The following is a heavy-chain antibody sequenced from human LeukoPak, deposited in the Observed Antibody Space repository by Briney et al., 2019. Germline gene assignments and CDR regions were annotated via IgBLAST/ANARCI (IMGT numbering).Heavy chain of an antibody. CDR2: INHSGST. Sequence: SETLSLTCAVYGGSFSGYYCSWIRQPPGKGLEWIGEINHSGSTNYNPSLKSRVTISVDTSKNQFSLKLSSVTAADTAVYYCARGTAYYDFWSGYGNWFDPWGQGTLVTVSS. V-gene: IGHV4-34*01. CDR3: ARGTAYYDFWSGYGNWFDP. J-gene: IGHJ5*02. CDR1: GGSFSGYY. D-gene: IGHD3-3*01.